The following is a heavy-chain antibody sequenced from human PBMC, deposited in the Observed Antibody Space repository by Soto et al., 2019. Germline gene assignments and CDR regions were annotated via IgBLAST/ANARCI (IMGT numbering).Heavy chain of an antibody. J-gene: IGHJ5*02. Sequence: QMHLQESGPGLVKPSETLSLTCTVSGISITSSYWNWIRQYPGKGLEWIGQISDRGGTTYNPPFESRVTISADTSKNQVSLTLTAVDGADTAVYFCARGRHWFGPWGQGTLVTVPS. CDR3: ARGRHWFGP. CDR2: ISDRGGT. V-gene: IGHV4-59*01. CDR1: GISITSSY.